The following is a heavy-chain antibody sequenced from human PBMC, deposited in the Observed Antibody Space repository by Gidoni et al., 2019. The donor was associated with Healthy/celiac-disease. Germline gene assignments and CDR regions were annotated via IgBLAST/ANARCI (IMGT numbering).Heavy chain of an antibody. D-gene: IGHD3-10*01. V-gene: IGHV3-30*18. Sequence: QVQLVESGGGVVQPGRSLSLYSAASGFTFRSYGMHWVRQAPGKWLECVAVISYDGSNKYYADSVKGRFTISRDNSKNTLYLQMNSLRAEDTAVYYCAKAIRGFDYWGQGTLVTVSS. J-gene: IGHJ4*02. CDR1: GFTFRSYG. CDR2: ISYDGSNK. CDR3: AKAIRGFDY.